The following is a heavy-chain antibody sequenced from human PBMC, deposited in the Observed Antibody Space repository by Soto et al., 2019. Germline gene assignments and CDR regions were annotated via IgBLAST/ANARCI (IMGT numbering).Heavy chain of an antibody. CDR3: ARDRAAGGY. V-gene: IGHV3-48*03. CDR2: ISSGGSTI. J-gene: IGHJ4*02. D-gene: IGHD6-13*01. Sequence: EVQLVESGGGLAQPGGSLRLSCVASGFSFSDYERNWVRQAPGKGLEWVAYISSGGSTIHYADSVRGRFTVSRDNARNSLYLQTNTLSVEDTALYYCARDRAAGGYWGQGTLVTVSS. CDR1: GFSFSDYE.